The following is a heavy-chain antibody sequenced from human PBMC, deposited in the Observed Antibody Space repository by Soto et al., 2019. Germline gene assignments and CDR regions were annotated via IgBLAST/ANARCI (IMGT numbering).Heavy chain of an antibody. J-gene: IGHJ4*02. Sequence: QVQLVESGGGLVKPGESLRLSCAASGFTFSDFHMNWIRQAPGKGLEWISHISTTGSTTYYADSVKGRFTISRDNAKNSLILQVNSLRAEDTAVYYCARDLIIPTGEIFDYWGQGTVVTVSS. CDR3: ARDLIIPTGEIFDY. CDR1: GFTFSDFH. V-gene: IGHV3-11*01. D-gene: IGHD1-1*01. CDR2: ISTTGSTT.